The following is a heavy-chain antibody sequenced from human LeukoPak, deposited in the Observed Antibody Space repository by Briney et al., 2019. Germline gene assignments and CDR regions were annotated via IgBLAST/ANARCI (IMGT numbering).Heavy chain of an antibody. CDR2: IYHSGST. CDR1: GGSISSGGYS. D-gene: IGHD3-10*01. J-gene: IGHJ4*02. CDR3: ARGEPEFGVLWFDY. V-gene: IGHV4-30-2*01. Sequence: SQTLSLTCAVSGGSISSGGYSWSWIRQPPGKGLEWIGYIYHSGSTYYNPSLKSRVTISVDRSKNQFSLKLSSVTAADTAVYYCARGEPEFGVLWFDYWGQGTLVTVSS.